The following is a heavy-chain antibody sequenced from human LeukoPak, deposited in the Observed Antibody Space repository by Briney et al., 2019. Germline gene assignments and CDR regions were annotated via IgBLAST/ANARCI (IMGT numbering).Heavy chain of an antibody. V-gene: IGHV1-2*04. Sequence: ASVKVSCKASGYTFIGYYMHWVRQAPGQGLEWMGWINPNSGGTNYAQKFQGWVTMTRDTSISTAYMERSRLRSDNTAVYYCARDGYYGSGSYDHWGQGTLVTVSS. CDR3: ARDGYYGSGSYDH. D-gene: IGHD3-10*01. J-gene: IGHJ4*02. CDR2: INPNSGGT. CDR1: GYTFIGYY.